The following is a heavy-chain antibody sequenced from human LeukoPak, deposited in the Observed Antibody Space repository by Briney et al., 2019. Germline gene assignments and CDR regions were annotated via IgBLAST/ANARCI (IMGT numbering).Heavy chain of an antibody. V-gene: IGHV4-59*12. CDR2: FFYTGST. CDR3: ARGAGSTTSNDAFDI. D-gene: IGHD1-1*01. J-gene: IGHJ3*02. CDR1: GGSFSGYY. Sequence: SETLSLTCGVYGGSFSGYYWSWIRQPPGKGLEWIGYFFYTGSTYYNPSLKSRVTISVDTSKNQFSLKLSSVTAADTAVYSCARGAGSTTSNDAFDIWGQGTVVTVSS.